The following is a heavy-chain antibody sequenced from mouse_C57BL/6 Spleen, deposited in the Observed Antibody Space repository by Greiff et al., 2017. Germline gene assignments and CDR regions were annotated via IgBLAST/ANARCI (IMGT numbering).Heavy chain of an antibody. CDR3: ARTVVASRYFDV. Sequence: QVQLQQPGAELVSPGSSVKLSCKASGYTFTSYWMHWVKQRPIQGLEWIGNIDPSDSETHYNQKFKDKATLTVDKSSSTAYMQLSSLTSEDSAVYYCARTVVASRYFDVWGTGTTVTVSS. CDR1: GYTFTSYW. CDR2: IDPSDSET. J-gene: IGHJ1*03. D-gene: IGHD1-1*01. V-gene: IGHV1-52*01.